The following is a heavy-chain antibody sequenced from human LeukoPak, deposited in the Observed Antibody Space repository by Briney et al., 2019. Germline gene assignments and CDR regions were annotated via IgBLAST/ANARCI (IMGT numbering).Heavy chain of an antibody. Sequence: GGSLRLSCAASGFTFSDYYMSWIRQAPGKGLEWVSYISSSGSTIYYADSVEGRFTISRDNAKNSLYLQMNSLRAEDTAVYYCARAIRPYYYDSSGYPTDYWGQGTLVTVS. D-gene: IGHD3-22*01. CDR1: GFTFSDYY. CDR2: ISSSGSTI. CDR3: ARAIRPYYYDSSGYPTDY. V-gene: IGHV3-11*04. J-gene: IGHJ4*02.